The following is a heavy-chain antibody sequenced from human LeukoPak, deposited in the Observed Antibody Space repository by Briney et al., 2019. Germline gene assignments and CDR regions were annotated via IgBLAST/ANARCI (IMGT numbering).Heavy chain of an antibody. Sequence: GGSLRLSCAASGFTFSSYAMSWVRQAPGKGLEWVSAISGSGGSTYYADSVRGRFTISRGNSKNTLYLQMNSLRAEDTAVYYCAKDVTYYGSGSYVDYWGQGTLVTVSS. CDR3: AKDVTYYGSGSYVDY. J-gene: IGHJ4*02. V-gene: IGHV3-23*01. D-gene: IGHD3-10*01. CDR1: GFTFSSYA. CDR2: ISGSGGST.